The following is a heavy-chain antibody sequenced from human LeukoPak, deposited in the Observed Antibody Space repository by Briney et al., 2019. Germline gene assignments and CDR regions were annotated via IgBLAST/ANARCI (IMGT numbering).Heavy chain of an antibody. CDR2: INPNSGGT. J-gene: IGHJ6*03. V-gene: IGHV1-2*02. CDR1: GYTFTGYY. D-gene: IGHD1-1*01. CDR3: ARDFVEGYYYYYYYMDV. Sequence: GASVKVSCKASGYTFTGYYIHWVREAPGQGLEWMGWINPNSGGTNYAQKFQGRVTMTRDTSISTAYMELSRLRSDDTAVYYCARDFVEGYYYYYYYMDVWGKGTTVTISS.